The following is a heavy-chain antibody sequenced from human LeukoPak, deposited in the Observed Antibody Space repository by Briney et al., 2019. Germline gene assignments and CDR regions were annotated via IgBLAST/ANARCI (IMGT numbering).Heavy chain of an antibody. CDR1: GGSISSSSDS. V-gene: IGHV4-39*01. CDR2: IYYRGST. CDR3: ARVVYSHYWPEGMDV. D-gene: IGHD4-11*01. J-gene: IGHJ6*02. Sequence: SETLSLTCTVSGGSISSSSDSWGWIRQPPGKGLEWIGNIYYRGSTYYNPSLKSRVTISVDTSKNQFSLNLSSVTAADTAVYYCARVVYSHYWPEGMDVWGQGTTVTVSS.